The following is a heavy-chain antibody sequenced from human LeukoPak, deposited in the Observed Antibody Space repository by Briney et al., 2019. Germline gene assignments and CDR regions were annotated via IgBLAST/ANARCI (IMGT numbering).Heavy chain of an antibody. CDR1: GGSISSYY. CDR3: ARALYSSGWYDRFDP. V-gene: IGHV4-34*01. Sequence: SETLSLTCTVSGGSISSYYWSWIRQPAGKGLEWIGEINHSGSTNYNPSLKSRVTISVDTSKNQFSLKLSSVTAADTAVYYCARALYSSGWYDRFDPWGQGTLVTVSS. J-gene: IGHJ5*02. CDR2: INHSGST. D-gene: IGHD6-19*01.